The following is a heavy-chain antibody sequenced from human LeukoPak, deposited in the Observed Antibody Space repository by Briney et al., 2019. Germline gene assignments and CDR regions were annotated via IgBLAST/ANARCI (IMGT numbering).Heavy chain of an antibody. CDR2: INSDGGST. D-gene: IGHD6-13*01. Sequence: PGGSLRLSCAASGFTFSSYWMHWVRQAPGKGLVWVSRINSDGGSTNYADSVKGRFTVSRDNAKNTLYLQMNSLRAEDTAVYYCARDPSSWYYYYMDVWGKGTTVTVSS. CDR1: GFTFSSYW. V-gene: IGHV3-74*01. J-gene: IGHJ6*03. CDR3: ARDPSSWYYYYMDV.